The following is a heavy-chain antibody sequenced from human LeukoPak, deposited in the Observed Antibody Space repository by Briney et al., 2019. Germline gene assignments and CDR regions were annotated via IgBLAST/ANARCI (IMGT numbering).Heavy chain of an antibody. CDR1: GFTFRSYA. V-gene: IGHV3-23*01. CDR2: ISGSGGST. Sequence: PGGSLRLSCAASGFTFRSYAMSWVRQAPGKGLEWVSAISGSGGSTYYADSVKGRFTISRDNSKNTLYLQMNSLRAEDTAVYYCAKDEGFYDFWSGYYGHWGQGTLVTVSS. CDR3: AKDEGFYDFWSGYYGH. D-gene: IGHD3-3*01. J-gene: IGHJ4*02.